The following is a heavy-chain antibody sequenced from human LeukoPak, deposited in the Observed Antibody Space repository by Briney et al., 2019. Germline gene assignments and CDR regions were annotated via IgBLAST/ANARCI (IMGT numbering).Heavy chain of an antibody. Sequence: ASVKVSCKASGYTFTSYYMHWVRQAPGQGLEWMGIINPSGGSTSYAQKFQGRVTMTRDTSTSTVYMELSSLRSEDTAVYYCARDDAAAGRSSSYYYYGMDVWGQGTTVTVSS. CDR2: INPSGGST. CDR3: ARDDAAAGRSSSYYYYGMDV. CDR1: GYTFTSYY. D-gene: IGHD6-13*01. J-gene: IGHJ6*02. V-gene: IGHV1-46*01.